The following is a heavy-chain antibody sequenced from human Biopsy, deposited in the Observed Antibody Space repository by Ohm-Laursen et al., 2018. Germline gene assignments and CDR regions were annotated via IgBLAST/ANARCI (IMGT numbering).Heavy chain of an antibody. D-gene: IGHD3-16*01. CDR3: ARGYGGSSRYFDL. V-gene: IGHV4-59*01. Sequence: GTLSLTCTVSGDDSIASYYWSWLRQSPEKGLEWIGFVFHSGLTSYHPSLRSRVSISVDSSKNQFYLNLSSLTPADTAVYFCARGYGGSSRYFDLWGRGTQVTVSS. CDR1: GDDSIASYY. CDR2: VFHSGLT. J-gene: IGHJ2*01.